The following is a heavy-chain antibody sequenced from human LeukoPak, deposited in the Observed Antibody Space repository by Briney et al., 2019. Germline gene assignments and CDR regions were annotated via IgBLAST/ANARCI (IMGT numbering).Heavy chain of an antibody. CDR2: ISAYNGST. V-gene: IGHV1-18*01. CDR3: ARSELRYFDWLPHDAFDI. CDR1: GYTFTSYG. Sequence: GASVKVSCKASGYTFTSYGISWVRQAPGQGLEWMGWISAYNGSTNYAQKLQGRVTMTTDTSTSTAYMELRSLRSDDTAVYYCARSELRYFDWLPHDAFDIWGQGTMVTVSS. J-gene: IGHJ3*02. D-gene: IGHD3-9*01.